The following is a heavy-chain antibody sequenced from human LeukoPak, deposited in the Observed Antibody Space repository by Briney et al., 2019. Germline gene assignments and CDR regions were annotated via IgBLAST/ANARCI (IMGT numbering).Heavy chain of an antibody. CDR1: GFTLSRCA. Sequence: GGSLRLSCAASGFTLSRCAMQWVRQAPGQGLEYVSGISNNGGTYYASSVKGRFTISRDNSKNTLYLQMGSLRVEDMAAYYCAALTEGYWGQGTLVTVSS. CDR2: ISNNGGT. CDR3: AALTEGY. J-gene: IGHJ4*02. D-gene: IGHD1-14*01. V-gene: IGHV3-64*01.